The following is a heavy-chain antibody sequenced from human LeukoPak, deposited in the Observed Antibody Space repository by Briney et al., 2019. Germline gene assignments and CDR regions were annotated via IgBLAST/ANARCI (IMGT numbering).Heavy chain of an antibody. Sequence: KPSGTLSLTCAVSGYSISSGYYWGWIRQPPGKGLEWIGSIYHSGSTYYNPSLKSRVTISVDTSKNQFSLKLSSVTAADTAVYYCARDNARALFDYWGQGTLVTVSS. V-gene: IGHV4-38-2*02. CDR3: ARDNARALFDY. CDR2: IYHSGST. J-gene: IGHJ4*02. CDR1: GYSISSGYY. D-gene: IGHD5-24*01.